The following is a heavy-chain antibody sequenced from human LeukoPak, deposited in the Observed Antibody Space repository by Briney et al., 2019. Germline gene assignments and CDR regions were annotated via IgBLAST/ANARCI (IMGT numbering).Heavy chain of an antibody. CDR2: ISGSGGST. Sequence: GGSLRLSCAASGFTFSSYAMSWVRQAPGKGLEWVSAISGSGGSTYYADSVKGRFTISRDNSKNTLYLQMNSLRAEDTAVYYCVKDRDVVGATLLDYWGQGTLVTVSS. J-gene: IGHJ4*02. V-gene: IGHV3-23*01. CDR3: VKDRDVVGATLLDY. D-gene: IGHD1-26*01. CDR1: GFTFSSYA.